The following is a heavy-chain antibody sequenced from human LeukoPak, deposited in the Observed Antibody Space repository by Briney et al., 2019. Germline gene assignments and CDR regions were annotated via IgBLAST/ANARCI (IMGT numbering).Heavy chain of an antibody. CDR2: RNPNSGNT. V-gene: IGHV1-8*01. D-gene: IGHD5-18*01. J-gene: IGHJ6*02. Sequence: ASVKVFCKASGYTFTSYGINWVRQATGQGLEWMGWRNPNSGNTGYAQKFQGRVTMTRNTSISTAYMELSSLRSEDTAVYYCARGRAIYSYGLYYYYGMHVWGQGTTVTVSS. CDR1: GYTFTSYG. CDR3: ARGRAIYSYGLYYYYGMHV.